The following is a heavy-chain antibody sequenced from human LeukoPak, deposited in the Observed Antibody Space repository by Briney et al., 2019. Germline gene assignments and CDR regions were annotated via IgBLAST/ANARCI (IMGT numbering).Heavy chain of an antibody. CDR3: ARARRRKDAFDI. CDR1: GYTFTSYG. J-gene: IGHJ3*02. Sequence: ASVKVSCKASGYTFTSYGISWVRQATGQGLEWMGWMNPNSGNTGYAQKFQGRVTITRNTSISTAYMELSSLRSEDTAVYYCARARRRKDAFDIWGQGTMVTVSS. V-gene: IGHV1-8*03. CDR2: MNPNSGNT.